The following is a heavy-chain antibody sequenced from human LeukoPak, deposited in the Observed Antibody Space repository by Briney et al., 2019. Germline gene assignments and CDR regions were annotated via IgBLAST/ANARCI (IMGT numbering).Heavy chain of an antibody. CDR2: IYYSGST. CDR3: ARHGAGSGWYGGTLD. V-gene: IGHV4-59*08. J-gene: IGHJ4*02. D-gene: IGHD6-19*01. Sequence: TETLSLTCTVSGGSISSYYWSWIRQPPGKGLEWIGYIYYSGSTNYNPSLKSRVTISVDTSKNQFSLKLSSVTAADTAVYYCARHGAGSGWYGGTLDWGQGTLVTVSS. CDR1: GGSISSYY.